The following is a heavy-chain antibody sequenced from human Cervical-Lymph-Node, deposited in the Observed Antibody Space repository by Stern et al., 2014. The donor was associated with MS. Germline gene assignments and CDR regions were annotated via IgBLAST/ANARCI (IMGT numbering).Heavy chain of an antibody. CDR1: GYTFTSYY. CDR3: ARNYYDSSGYQNYYYYGMDV. J-gene: IGHJ6*02. D-gene: IGHD3-22*01. V-gene: IGHV1-46*01. Sequence: VHLVESGAEVKKPGASVKVSCKASGYTFTSYYMHWVRQAPGQGLEWMGIINPSGGSTSYAQKFQGRVTMTRDTSTSTVYMELSSLRSEDTAVYYCARNYYDSSGYQNYYYYGMDVWGQGTTVTVSS. CDR2: INPSGGST.